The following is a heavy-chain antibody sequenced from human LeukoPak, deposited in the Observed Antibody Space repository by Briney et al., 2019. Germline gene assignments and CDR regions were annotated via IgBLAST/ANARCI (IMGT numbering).Heavy chain of an antibody. J-gene: IGHJ4*02. CDR3: ASDYGDSDVFDY. D-gene: IGHD4-17*01. V-gene: IGHV4-34*01. Sequence: SETLSLTCAVYGGSFSGYYWSWIRQPPGKGLEWIGEINHSGSTNYNPSLKSRVTISVDTSKNQFSLKLSSVTAADTAVYYCASDYGDSDVFDYWGQGTLVTVSS. CDR2: INHSGST. CDR1: GGSFSGYY.